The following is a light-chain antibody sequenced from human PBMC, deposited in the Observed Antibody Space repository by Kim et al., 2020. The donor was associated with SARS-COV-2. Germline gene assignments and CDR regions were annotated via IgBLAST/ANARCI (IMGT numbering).Light chain of an antibody. CDR1: SSDIGAYNF. CDR3: TSYTRSDSWV. Sequence: QSALTQPASVSGSPGQSITISCTGTSSDIGAYNFVSWFQQHPGKAPKVIIYDVSKRPSGVSSLFSGSKSGNTASLTISGLQAEDEADYYCTSYTRSDSWVFGGGTKVTVL. J-gene: IGLJ3*02. V-gene: IGLV2-14*01. CDR2: DVS.